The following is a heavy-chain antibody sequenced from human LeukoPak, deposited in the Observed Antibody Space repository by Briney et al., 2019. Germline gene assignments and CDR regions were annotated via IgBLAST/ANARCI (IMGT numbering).Heavy chain of an antibody. D-gene: IGHD3-16*01. V-gene: IGHV3-7*01. CDR1: GFTISDYW. CDR2: IKEDGSYK. J-gene: IGHJ4*02. Sequence: GGSLRLSCAASGFTISDYWMSWVRQAPGKGLEWVASIKEDGSYKKYVDSVKGRFTIFTDNAKNSLYLQMNNLRVEDTAVYYCARVYGGLPPGVFDYWGQGTLVTVSS. CDR3: ARVYGGLPPGVFDY.